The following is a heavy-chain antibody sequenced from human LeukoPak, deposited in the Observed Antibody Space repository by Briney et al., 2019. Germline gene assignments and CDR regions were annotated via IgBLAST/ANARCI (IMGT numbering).Heavy chain of an antibody. Sequence: GGSLRLSCAASGFTFSDYSMNWVRQAPGKGLEWVSYISGSSSTIYYADSVKGRFTISRDNSKNTLYLQMSILRAEDTAVYYCAKDERFLEWLSNFDYWGQGTLVTVSS. CDR2: ISGSSSTI. J-gene: IGHJ4*02. CDR3: AKDERFLEWLSNFDY. V-gene: IGHV3-48*01. CDR1: GFTFSDYS. D-gene: IGHD3-3*01.